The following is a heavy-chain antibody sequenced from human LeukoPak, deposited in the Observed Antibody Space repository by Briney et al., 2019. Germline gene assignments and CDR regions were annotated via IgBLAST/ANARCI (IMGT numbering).Heavy chain of an antibody. D-gene: IGHD4-17*01. J-gene: IGHJ4*02. Sequence: ASVKVSCKASGGTFSSYAISWVRQAPGQGLEWMGRIIPILGIANYAQKFQGRVTITADKSTSTAYMELSSLRSEDTAVYYCARDLGDQYYFDYWGQGTLVTVSS. V-gene: IGHV1-69*04. CDR1: GGTFSSYA. CDR3: ARDLGDQYYFDY. CDR2: IIPILGIA.